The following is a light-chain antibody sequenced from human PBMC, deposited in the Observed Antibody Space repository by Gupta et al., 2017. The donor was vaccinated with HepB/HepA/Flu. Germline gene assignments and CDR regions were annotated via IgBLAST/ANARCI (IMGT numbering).Light chain of an antibody. CDR1: RAITNNY. J-gene: IGKJ5*01. Sequence: EVVLSQSPGTLSLSPGERAALSCRASRAITNNYFTWYHQKPGQAPRLLIYGASSRATGIPDRFSGSGSGTDFTLVISRVEPEDSGVYYCQQYGIAPVTFGQGTRLPIK. CDR2: GAS. CDR3: QQYGIAPVT. V-gene: IGKV3-20*01.